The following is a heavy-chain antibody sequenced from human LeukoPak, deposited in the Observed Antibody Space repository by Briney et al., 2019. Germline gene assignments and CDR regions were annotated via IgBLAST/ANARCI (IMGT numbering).Heavy chain of an antibody. CDR1: GFTFDDYA. D-gene: IGHD3-10*01. CDR2: ISWNSGSI. V-gene: IGHV3-9*01. J-gene: IGHJ4*02. Sequence: GRSLRLSCAASGFTFDDYAMHWVRQAPGKGLEWVSGISWNSGSIGYADSVKGRFTISRDNAKNSLYLQMNSLTVEDTSVFYCARSGSAGSVDYWGQGTLVTVS. CDR3: ARSGSAGSVDY.